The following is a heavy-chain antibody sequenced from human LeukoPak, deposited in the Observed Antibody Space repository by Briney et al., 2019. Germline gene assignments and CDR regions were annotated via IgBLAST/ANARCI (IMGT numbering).Heavy chain of an antibody. V-gene: IGHV3-23*01. CDR3: AKGSYYYDIPNWFDP. Sequence: TGGSLRLSCAASGFTFSSYAMSWVRQAPGKGLKWVSAISGSGGSTYYADSVKGRFTISRDNSKNTLYLQMNSLRAEDTAVYYCAKGSYYYDIPNWFDPWGQGTLVTVSS. J-gene: IGHJ5*02. CDR2: ISGSGGST. CDR1: GFTFSSYA. D-gene: IGHD3-22*01.